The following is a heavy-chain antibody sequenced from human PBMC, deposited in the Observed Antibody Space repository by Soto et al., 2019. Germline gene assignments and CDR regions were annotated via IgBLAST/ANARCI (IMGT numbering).Heavy chain of an antibody. Sequence: SETLSLTCAVSGGSISSSNWWSWVRQPPGKGLEWIGEIYHSGSTNYNPSLKSRVTISVDKSKNQFSLKLSSVTAADTAVYYCARREEPGTTVVTNPAYYYYYGMDVWGQGTTVTVSS. D-gene: IGHD4-17*01. CDR1: GGSISSSNW. J-gene: IGHJ6*02. CDR3: ARREEPGTTVVTNPAYYYYYGMDV. CDR2: IYHSGST. V-gene: IGHV4-4*02.